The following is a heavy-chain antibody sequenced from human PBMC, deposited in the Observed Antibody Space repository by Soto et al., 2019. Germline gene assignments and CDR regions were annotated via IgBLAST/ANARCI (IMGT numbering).Heavy chain of an antibody. Sequence: PSETLSLTCTVSGGSISSGGYYWSWIRQHPGKGLEWSGYIYYSGSTYYNPSLKSRVTISVDTSKNQFSLKLSSVTAADTAVYYCARDCSSTSLKDRVSGLDPWGEGTPGTV. CDR3: ARDCSSTSLKDRVSGLDP. J-gene: IGHJ5*02. CDR1: GGSISSGGYY. D-gene: IGHD2-2*01. CDR2: IYYSGST. V-gene: IGHV4-31*03.